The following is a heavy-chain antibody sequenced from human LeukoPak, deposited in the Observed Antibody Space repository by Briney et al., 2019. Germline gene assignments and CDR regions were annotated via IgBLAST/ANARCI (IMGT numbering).Heavy chain of an antibody. Sequence: GGSLRLSCAASGFTVSSNYMSWVRQAPGKGLEWVSVIYSGGSTYYADSVKGRFTISRDNSKNTLYLQMNSLRAEDTAVYYCARDAPRYSGSYETNWFDPWGQGTLVTVSS. CDR1: GFTVSSNY. J-gene: IGHJ5*02. CDR2: IYSGGST. V-gene: IGHV3-53*05. D-gene: IGHD1-26*01. CDR3: ARDAPRYSGSYETNWFDP.